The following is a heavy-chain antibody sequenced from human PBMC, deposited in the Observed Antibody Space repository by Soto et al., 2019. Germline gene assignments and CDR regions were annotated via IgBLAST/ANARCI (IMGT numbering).Heavy chain of an antibody. CDR1: GGTFANFA. CDR3: ARTDPSLFEGGEWFDP. J-gene: IGHJ5*02. CDR2: IIPTFGTV. Sequence: QVQLVQSGPEVKVPGSSVKVSCQASGGTFANFAITWVRQAPGQGLEWVGGIIPTFGTVDYAQSFQGRVTITADESAGTSYMELYSLRSDDTAIYYCARTDPSLFEGGEWFDPWGQGTLVTVSS. D-gene: IGHD3-16*01. V-gene: IGHV1-69*01.